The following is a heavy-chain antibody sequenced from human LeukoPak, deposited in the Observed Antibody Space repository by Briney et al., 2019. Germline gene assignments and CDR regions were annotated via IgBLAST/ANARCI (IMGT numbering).Heavy chain of an antibody. J-gene: IGHJ6*03. CDR2: IKQDGSEE. D-gene: IGHD2/OR15-2a*01. CDR3: ARLLSNYYYYYMDV. Sequence: GGSLRLSCAASGFTFSTYWMSWVRQAPGKGLEWVANIKQDGSEEYYVDSVKGRFTISRDNAKNSLYLQMNSLTAEDTAVYYCARLLSNYYYYYMDVWGKGTTVTVSS. CDR1: GFTFSTYW. V-gene: IGHV3-7*01.